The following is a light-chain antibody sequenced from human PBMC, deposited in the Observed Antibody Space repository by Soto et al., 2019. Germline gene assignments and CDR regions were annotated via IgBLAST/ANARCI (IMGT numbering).Light chain of an antibody. CDR2: GAS. CDR3: QQYGRSPPT. Sequence: EIVLTQSPGTLSLSPGERATLSCRASQSVRSNSLAWYQQQPGQAPRLRIYGASTRATGIPDRFSGSGSGTDFTLTITRLEPEDFAVFYCQQYGRSPPTFGGGTNMEIK. CDR1: QSVRSNS. J-gene: IGKJ4*01. V-gene: IGKV3-20*01.